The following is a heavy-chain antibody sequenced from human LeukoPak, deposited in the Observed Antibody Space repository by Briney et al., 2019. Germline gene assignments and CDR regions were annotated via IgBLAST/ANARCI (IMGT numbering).Heavy chain of an antibody. V-gene: IGHV4-59*08. J-gene: IGHJ2*01. Sequence: SETLSLTCTVSGGSISSYYWSWVRQPPGKGLEWIGSLYYSGSTNNNPSLKSRVTMSVDTSKNQFSLKLSSVTAADTAVCYCARHGILVTARNWYFDLWGRGTLVTVSS. D-gene: IGHD2-21*02. CDR2: LYYSGST. CDR3: ARHGILVTARNWYFDL. CDR1: GGSISSYY.